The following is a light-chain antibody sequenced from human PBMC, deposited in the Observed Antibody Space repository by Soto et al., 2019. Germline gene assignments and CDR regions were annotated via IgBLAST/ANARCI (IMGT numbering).Light chain of an antibody. CDR3: MQGTHWPPYT. V-gene: IGKV2-30*01. J-gene: IGKJ2*01. Sequence: DVLMTQSPLSLPVTLGQPASISCWSSRSLAYIDGNTYLNWFQQRPGQSPRRLIYNVSNRDSGVPDRFSGSGSGTAFTLKISRVEAEDVAVSYCMQGTHWPPYTFGQGTKLEIK. CDR2: NVS. CDR1: RSLAYIDGNTY.